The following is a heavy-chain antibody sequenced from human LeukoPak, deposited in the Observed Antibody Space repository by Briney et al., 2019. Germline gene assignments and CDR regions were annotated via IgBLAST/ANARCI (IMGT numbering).Heavy chain of an antibody. V-gene: IGHV3-30*01. Sequence: GGSLRLSCAASGFTFSSYAVHWVRQAPGKGLEWVAVISYDGSNKYYADSVKGRFTISRDNSKNTLYLQMNSLRAEDTAVYYCARDSPLVRGVIFLYYFDYWGQGTLVTVSS. D-gene: IGHD3-10*01. CDR3: ARDSPLVRGVIFLYYFDY. CDR1: GFTFSSYA. CDR2: ISYDGSNK. J-gene: IGHJ4*02.